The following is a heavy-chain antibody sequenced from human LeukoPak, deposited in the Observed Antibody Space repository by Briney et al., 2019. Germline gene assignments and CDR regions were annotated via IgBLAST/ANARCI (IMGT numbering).Heavy chain of an antibody. J-gene: IGHJ5*02. D-gene: IGHD4/OR15-4a*01. Sequence: GGSLRLSCAASGFHFSSCAMHWVRQAPGKGLEWVAYIRYDGDNKRYADSAKGPFTVSRDNSKDTVYLQMNSLRREDTAMYYCTKGYDYGATTRLPKFNWFDPWGQGTLVLVSS. V-gene: IGHV3-30*02. CDR1: GFHFSSCA. CDR3: TKGYDYGATTRLPKFNWFDP. CDR2: IRYDGDNK.